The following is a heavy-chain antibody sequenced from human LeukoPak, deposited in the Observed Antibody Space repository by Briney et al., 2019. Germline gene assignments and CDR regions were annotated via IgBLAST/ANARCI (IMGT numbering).Heavy chain of an antibody. V-gene: IGHV1-69*05. Sequence: VASVKVSCKASGYTFTSYGISWVRQAPGQGLEWMGGIIPIFGTANYAQKFQGRVTITTDESTSTAYMELSSLRSEDTAVYYCARDGSDSSSSRWFDPWGQGTLVTVSS. D-gene: IGHD6-6*01. CDR2: IIPIFGTA. J-gene: IGHJ5*02. CDR3: ARDGSDSSSSRWFDP. CDR1: GYTFTSYG.